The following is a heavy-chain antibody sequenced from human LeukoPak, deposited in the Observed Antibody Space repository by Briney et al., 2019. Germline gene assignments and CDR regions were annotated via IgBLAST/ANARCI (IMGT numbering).Heavy chain of an antibody. CDR2: IYYSGST. J-gene: IGHJ5*02. CDR3: ARVGNPLVTVFAWFDP. CDR1: GFTFSDYY. D-gene: IGHD3-3*01. V-gene: IGHV4-38-2*01. Sequence: GSLRLSCAASGFTFSDYYMSWIRQPPGKGLEWIGSIYYSGSTYYNPSLKSRVTMSVDTSTNQFSLKLSSVTAADTALYYCARVGNPLVTVFAWFDPWGQGTLVTVSS.